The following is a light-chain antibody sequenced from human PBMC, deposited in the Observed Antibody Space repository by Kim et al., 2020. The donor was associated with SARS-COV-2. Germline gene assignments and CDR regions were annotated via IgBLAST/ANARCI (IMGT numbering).Light chain of an antibody. V-gene: IGKV3-20*01. Sequence: EIVLTQSPGTLSLSPGDRATLSCRASQSVSSSNLAWYRQKPGQAPSLLIHGASSRATGIPDRFSGSGSGTDFTLTISRLEPEDFVVYFCQQYGTTPYTFGQGTKPEI. J-gene: IGKJ2*01. CDR2: GAS. CDR1: QSVSSSN. CDR3: QQYGTTPYT.